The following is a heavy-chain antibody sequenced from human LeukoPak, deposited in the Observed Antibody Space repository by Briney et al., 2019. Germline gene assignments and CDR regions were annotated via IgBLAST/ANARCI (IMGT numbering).Heavy chain of an antibody. D-gene: IGHD1-26*01. Sequence: SETLSLTCTVSGGSISSYYWSWIRQPPGKGLEWIGYIYYSGSTNYNPSLKSRVTISVDTSKNQFSLKLSSVTAADTAVYYCARHANEVGATSGYYFDYWGQGTLVTASS. J-gene: IGHJ4*02. V-gene: IGHV4-59*08. CDR2: IYYSGST. CDR1: GGSISSYY. CDR3: ARHANEVGATSGYYFDY.